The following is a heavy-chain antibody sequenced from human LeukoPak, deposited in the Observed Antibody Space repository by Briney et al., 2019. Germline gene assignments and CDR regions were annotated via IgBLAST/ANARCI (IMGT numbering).Heavy chain of an antibody. CDR1: GGSISSGSYY. CDR2: IYTSGST. V-gene: IGHV4-61*02. J-gene: IGHJ5*02. CDR3: ARAIAAADPTPYNWFDP. Sequence: SQTLSLTCTVSGGSISSGSYYWSWIRQPAGKGLEWIGRIYTSGSTDYNPSLKSRVTISVDTSKNQFSLKLSSVTAADTAVYYCARAIAAADPTPYNWFDPWGRGTLVTVSS. D-gene: IGHD6-13*01.